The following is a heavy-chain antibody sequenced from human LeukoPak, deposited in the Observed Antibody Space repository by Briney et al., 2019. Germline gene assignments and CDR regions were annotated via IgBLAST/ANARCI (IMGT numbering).Heavy chain of an antibody. V-gene: IGHV3-15*01. CDR1: GFTVSSTY. CDR3: SMVRGVTNYLDY. D-gene: IGHD3-10*01. CDR2: IKSKTDGGTI. J-gene: IGHJ4*02. Sequence: GGSLRLSCAASGFTVSSTYMNWVRQAPGKGLEWVGRIKSKTDGGTIDYAAPVKGRFTISRDDSKNTLYLQMNSLTTEDTAVYYCSMVRGVTNYLDYWGQGTLVTVSS.